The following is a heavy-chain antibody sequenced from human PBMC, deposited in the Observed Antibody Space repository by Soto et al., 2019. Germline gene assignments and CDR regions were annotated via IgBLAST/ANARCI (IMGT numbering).Heavy chain of an antibody. Sequence: EVQLVESGGGLVQPGGSLRLSCSASGFTFRIYWMHWARQAPGKGLEWVSYISSADTDYADSVQGRFTISRDNAKNTLYLQMNSRRAEDTAVYYCVRGTSDWPGIDYWGQGTLVPVS. CDR2: ISSADT. D-gene: IGHD2-21*02. CDR1: GFTFRIYW. CDR3: VRGTSDWPGIDY. V-gene: IGHV3-74*01. J-gene: IGHJ4*02.